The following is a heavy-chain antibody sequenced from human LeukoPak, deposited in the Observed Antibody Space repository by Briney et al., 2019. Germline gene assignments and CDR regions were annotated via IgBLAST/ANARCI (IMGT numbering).Heavy chain of an antibody. CDR3: ARDLPGSLYSSSWYVGY. CDR2: INPTNEKT. D-gene: IGHD6-13*01. V-gene: IGHV1-3*01. Sequence: ASVKVSCKASGYSFRNYGMHWVRQAPGQRLEWMGWINPTNEKTKYSEKFQGRVTITRDTSASTAYMELSSLRSEDTAVYYCARDLPGSLYSSSWYVGYWGQGTLVTVSS. J-gene: IGHJ4*02. CDR1: GYSFRNYG.